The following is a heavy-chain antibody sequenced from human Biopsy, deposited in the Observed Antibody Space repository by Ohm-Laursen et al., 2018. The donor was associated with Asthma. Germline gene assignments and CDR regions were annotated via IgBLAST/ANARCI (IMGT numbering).Heavy chain of an antibody. D-gene: IGHD5-18*01. CDR1: GFNFSYYS. J-gene: IGHJ4*02. Sequence: SLRLSCTASGFNFSYYSMIWVRQAPGTGLEWVSYISSSSSTIYYADSVKGRFTISRDNAKNSPYLQMNSLRDEDTAVYYCARFKRGFSYGYAGVFEYWGQGTLVTVSP. CDR3: ARFKRGFSYGYAGVFEY. CDR2: ISSSSSTI. V-gene: IGHV3-48*02.